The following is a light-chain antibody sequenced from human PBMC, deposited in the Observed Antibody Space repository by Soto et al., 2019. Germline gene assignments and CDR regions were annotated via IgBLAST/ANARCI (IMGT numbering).Light chain of an antibody. CDR2: AAS. CDR3: QSYNTARPT. Sequence: DIQMTQSPSSVSASVGDTVTITCRASQAVSTWLAWYQQKPGGAPKLLIYAASTLQSGVPSRFSGSGSGTDFTLTISGLQPEDLATYYCQSYNTARPTFGQGTRLEIK. CDR1: QAVSTW. J-gene: IGKJ5*01. V-gene: IGKV1-12*01.